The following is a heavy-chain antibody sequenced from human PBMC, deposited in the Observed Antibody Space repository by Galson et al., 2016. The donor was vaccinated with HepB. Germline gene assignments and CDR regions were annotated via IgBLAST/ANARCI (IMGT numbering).Heavy chain of an antibody. CDR1: GFTFSDYW. J-gene: IGHJ4*02. V-gene: IGHV3-7*01. Sequence: LSCAAAGFTFSDYWMIWVRQAPGKGLECVAIIKEDGSYKDYADSVKGRFTISRDNAKNSVFLQMNSLRGEDTAVYYCVRSTFSWGQGTLVTVSS. CDR2: IKEDGSYK. CDR3: VRSTFS.